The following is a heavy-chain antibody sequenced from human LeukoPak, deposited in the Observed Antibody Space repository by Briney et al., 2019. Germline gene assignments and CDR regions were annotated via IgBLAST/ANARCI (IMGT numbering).Heavy chain of an antibody. J-gene: IGHJ4*02. CDR2: MNPKSGNT. V-gene: IGHV1-8*03. Sequence: ASVKVSCKASGYTFTRYDINWVRQATGQGLEWMGWMNPKSGNTGHAQKFQGRVTITRDTSISTVYMELSSLRSEDTAVYYCARGDDYGDYWGLYWGQGTLVTVSS. D-gene: IGHD4-17*01. CDR1: GYTFTRYD. CDR3: ARGDDYGDYWGLY.